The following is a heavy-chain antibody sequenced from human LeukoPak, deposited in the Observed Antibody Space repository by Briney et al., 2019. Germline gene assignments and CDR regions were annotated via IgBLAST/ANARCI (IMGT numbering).Heavy chain of an antibody. CDR3: GKDRSAHYYGMDV. J-gene: IGHJ6*02. CDR2: ISWNSGNI. V-gene: IGHV3-9*01. Sequence: HPGGSLRLSCAASGFTFDDYAMHWLRQAPGKGLEWVAGISWNSGNIGYADSVEGRFTISRDNAKNSLYLQMNSLRGEDTALYYCGKDRSAHYYGMDVWGQGTTVTVS. CDR1: GFTFDDYA.